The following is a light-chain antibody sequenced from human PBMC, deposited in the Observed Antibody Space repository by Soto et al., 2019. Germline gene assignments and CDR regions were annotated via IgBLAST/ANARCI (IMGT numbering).Light chain of an antibody. CDR3: QQYNKWPPT. Sequence: EVVMTQSPATLSVSTGERATLSCRASQSVSSNLAWYQQKPGQAPRLLIYGASTRATGIPARFSGSGSGTEFTLTISSLQSEDFVVYYCQQYNKWPPTFGQGTKVDIK. CDR1: QSVSSN. CDR2: GAS. J-gene: IGKJ1*01. V-gene: IGKV3-15*01.